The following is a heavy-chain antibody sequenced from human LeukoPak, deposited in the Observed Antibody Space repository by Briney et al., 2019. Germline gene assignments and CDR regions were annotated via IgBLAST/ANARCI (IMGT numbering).Heavy chain of an antibody. V-gene: IGHV4-34*01. CDR3: AVKSLFGERQEDWFDP. Sequence: ESSETLSLTCAVYGGSFSGYYWSWIRQPPGKGLEWIGEINHSGSTNYNPSLKSRVTISVDTSKNQFSLKLSSVTAADTAVYYCAVKSLFGERQEDWFDPWGQGTLVTVSS. J-gene: IGHJ5*02. CDR1: GGSFSGYY. D-gene: IGHD1-1*01. CDR2: INHSGST.